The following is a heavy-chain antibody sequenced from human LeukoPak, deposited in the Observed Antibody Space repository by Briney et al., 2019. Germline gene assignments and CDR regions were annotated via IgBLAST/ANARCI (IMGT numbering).Heavy chain of an antibody. D-gene: IGHD2-21*02. CDR3: ARGLDCGGDCYWAYYYMDV. V-gene: IGHV4-34*01. CDR1: GGSFSGYY. CDR2: INHSGST. Sequence: PSETLSLTCAVYGGSFSGYYWSWIRQPPGKGLEWIGEINHSGSTNYNPSLKSRVTISVDTSKNQFSLKLSSVTAADTAVYYCARGLDCGGDCYWAYYYMDVWGKGTTVTVSS. J-gene: IGHJ6*03.